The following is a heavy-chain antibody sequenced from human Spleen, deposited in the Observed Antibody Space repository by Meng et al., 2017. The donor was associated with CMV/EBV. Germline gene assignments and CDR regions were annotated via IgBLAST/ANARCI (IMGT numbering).Heavy chain of an antibody. V-gene: IGHV3-13*01. Sequence: GGSLRLSCVASGFTFSSYDMHWVRQATGKGLEWVSAIGTAGDTYYPGSVKGRFTISRENAKNSLYLQMNSLRAGDTAVYYCARGGSSPLYYYGMDVWGQGTTVTVSS. CDR3: ARGGSSPLYYYGMDV. CDR1: GFTFSSYD. CDR2: IGTAGDT. J-gene: IGHJ6*02. D-gene: IGHD6-6*01.